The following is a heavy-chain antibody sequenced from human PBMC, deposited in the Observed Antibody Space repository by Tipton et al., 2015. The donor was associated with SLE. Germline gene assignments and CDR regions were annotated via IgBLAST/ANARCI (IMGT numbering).Heavy chain of an antibody. CDR1: GGSISSPY. J-gene: IGHJ3*02. CDR3: ARDTVGWYSGAFDI. D-gene: IGHD4-23*01. CDR2: IYYSGST. Sequence: TLSLTCTVSGGSISSPYWSWIRQPPGKGLEWIGYIYYSGSTNYNPSLKSRVTISVDTSKNQFSLKLSSVNAAGTAVYYCARDTVGWYSGAFDIWGQGTMVTVSS. V-gene: IGHV4-59*11.